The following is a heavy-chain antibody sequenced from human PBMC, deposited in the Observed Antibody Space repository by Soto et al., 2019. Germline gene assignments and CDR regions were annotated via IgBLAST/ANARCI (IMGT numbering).Heavy chain of an antibody. Sequence: EVQLLESGGDLVQPGGSLTLSCAAAGFTFSSYGMSWVRQAPGKGLEWVSAVSGSGGSVYYADSVRGRFTISRDNSKNKLYLQVNSLRAEDTAIYYCAKGSVVGADYSYGMDVWGQGTTVTVSS. J-gene: IGHJ6*02. CDR2: VSGSGGSV. CDR1: GFTFSSYG. CDR3: AKGSVVGADYSYGMDV. D-gene: IGHD2-2*01. V-gene: IGHV3-23*01.